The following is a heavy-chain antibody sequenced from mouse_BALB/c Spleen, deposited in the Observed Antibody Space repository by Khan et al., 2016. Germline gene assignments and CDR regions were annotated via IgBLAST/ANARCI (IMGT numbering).Heavy chain of an antibody. V-gene: IGHV1-84*02. Sequence: QVQLQQSGPELVKPGASVKISCKASGYTFTDYYINWVKQKPGQGLEWIGWIYPGSGNTKFNEKFKDKATLTVDTSSSTVYMQLSGLTSEDTAVYFCAKNLYGISYEFAYWGQGTLVTVSA. J-gene: IGHJ3*01. CDR3: AKNLYGISYEFAY. CDR1: GYTFTDYY. CDR2: IYPGSGNT. D-gene: IGHD1-1*01.